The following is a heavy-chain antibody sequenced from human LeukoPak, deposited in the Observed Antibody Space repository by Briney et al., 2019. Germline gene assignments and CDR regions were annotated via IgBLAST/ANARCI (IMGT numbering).Heavy chain of an antibody. CDR2: INPNSGGT. CDR1: RYSFTDYY. J-gene: IGHJ4*02. D-gene: IGHD6-19*01. Sequence: ASVKVSCKASRYSFTDYYMHWVRQAPGQGLEWMGWINPNSGGTIYAQKFQGRVTMTRDTSINTAYMELSSLRSDDTAVYYCARVGKQWLVSPSRYYFDYWGQGTLVTVSS. V-gene: IGHV1-2*02. CDR3: ARVGKQWLVSPSRYYFDY.